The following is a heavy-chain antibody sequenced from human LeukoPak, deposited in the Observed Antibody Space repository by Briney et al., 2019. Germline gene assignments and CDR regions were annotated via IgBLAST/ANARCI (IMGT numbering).Heavy chain of an antibody. D-gene: IGHD2-2*01. CDR2: IYPGDSDT. CDR1: GYSFTSYW. J-gene: IGHJ3*02. CDR3: ARPAAGPTYCSSTSCPFDI. Sequence: EESLKISCKGSGYSFTSYWIGWVCQMPGKGLEWMGIIYPGDSDTRYSPSFQGQVTISADKSISTAYLQWSSLKASDTAMYYCARPAAGPTYCSSTSCPFDIWGQGTMVTVSS. V-gene: IGHV5-51*01.